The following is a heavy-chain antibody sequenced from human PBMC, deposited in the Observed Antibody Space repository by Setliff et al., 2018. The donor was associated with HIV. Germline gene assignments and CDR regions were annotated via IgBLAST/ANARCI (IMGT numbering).Heavy chain of an antibody. CDR2: MNPNSGNT. V-gene: IGHV1-8*02. CDR1: GYTFTSYG. J-gene: IGHJ6*03. D-gene: IGHD3-22*01. Sequence: ASVKVSCKASGYTFTSYGISWVRQAPGQGLEWMGWMNPNSGNTGFAQKFQGRVTMTRNTSISTAYMELSSLRSEDTAVYYCARARTDYYDRRRRSHYYIDVWARGATVTVSS. CDR3: ARARTDYYDRRRRSHYYIDV.